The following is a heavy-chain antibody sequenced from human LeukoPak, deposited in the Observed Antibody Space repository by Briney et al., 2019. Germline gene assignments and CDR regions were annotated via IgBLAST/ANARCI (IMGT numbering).Heavy chain of an antibody. D-gene: IGHD6-13*01. V-gene: IGHV1-18*01. CDR1: GYTFTSYG. CDR2: ISAYNGNT. Sequence: ASVKVSCKASGYTFTSYGISWVGQAPGQGLEWMGWISAYNGNTNYAQKLQGRVTMTTDTSTSTAYMELRSLRSDDTAVYYCARIAAAGTDFDYWGQGTLVTVSS. J-gene: IGHJ4*02. CDR3: ARIAAAGTDFDY.